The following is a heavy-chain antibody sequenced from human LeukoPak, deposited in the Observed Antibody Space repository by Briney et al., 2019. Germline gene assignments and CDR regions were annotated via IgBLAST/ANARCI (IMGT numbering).Heavy chain of an antibody. V-gene: IGHV3-30*18. D-gene: IGHD1-26*01. J-gene: IGHJ4*02. CDR2: ISYDGSNK. CDR1: GFTFSSYG. CDR3: EKVVGAMDY. Sequence: PGGSLRLSCAASGFTFSSYGMHWVRQAPGKGLEWVAVISYDGSNKYYADSVKGRFTISRDNSENTLYLQMNSLRAEDTAVYYCEKVVGAMDYWGQGTLVTVSS.